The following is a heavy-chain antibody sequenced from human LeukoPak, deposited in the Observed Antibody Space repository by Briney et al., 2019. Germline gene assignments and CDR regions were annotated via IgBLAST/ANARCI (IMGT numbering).Heavy chain of an antibody. V-gene: IGHV3-23*01. Sequence: QTGGSLRLSCAASGFTFSSYAMSWVRQAPGKGLDWASAISGSGGSTYYADSVKGRFTISRDNSKNTLYLQMNSLRAEDTAVYYCAKPRLLSKLGTLFDYWGQGTLVTVSS. CDR3: AKPRLLSKLGTLFDY. J-gene: IGHJ4*02. CDR1: GFTFSSYA. CDR2: ISGSGGST. D-gene: IGHD1-1*01.